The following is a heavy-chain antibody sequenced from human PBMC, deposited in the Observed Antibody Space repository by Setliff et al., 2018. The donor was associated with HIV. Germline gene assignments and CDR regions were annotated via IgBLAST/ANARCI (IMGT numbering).Heavy chain of an antibody. CDR3: ATSGFYDILTGPTPGVFDI. D-gene: IGHD3-9*01. Sequence: ASVKVSCKLSGHSLTVLSTHWVRQAPGEGLEWVGGFDPEDDETVYAEKFQGRVMMTEDTSTDTAYMALSSLKSEDTAMYYCATSGFYDILTGPTPGVFDIWGQGTMVTVSS. CDR2: FDPEDDET. V-gene: IGHV1-24*01. CDR1: GHSLTVLS. J-gene: IGHJ3*02.